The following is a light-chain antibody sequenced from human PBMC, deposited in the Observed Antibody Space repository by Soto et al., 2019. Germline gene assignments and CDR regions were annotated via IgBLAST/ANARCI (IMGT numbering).Light chain of an antibody. CDR2: EVS. Sequence: QSALTQPASVSGSPGQSITISCTGTSSDVGGYKYVSWYQQHPGKAPKVMIYEVSNRPSGVSNRFSGSKSGNTASLTISGLQAEDEADYYCSSYTSSSTVVFGEGTKLTVL. V-gene: IGLV2-14*01. CDR3: SSYTSSSTVV. CDR1: SSDVGGYKY. J-gene: IGLJ2*01.